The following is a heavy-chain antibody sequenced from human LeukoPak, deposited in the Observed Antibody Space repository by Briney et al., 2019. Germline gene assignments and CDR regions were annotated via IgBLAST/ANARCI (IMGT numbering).Heavy chain of an antibody. D-gene: IGHD6-13*01. CDR1: GFTFSSYG. CDR3: ASSWACFDS. V-gene: IGHV3-30*03. Sequence: GRSLRLSCAAFGFTFSSYGMHWVRQAPGKGLECVAVISYDRSNKYYADSVKGRLTIPRDNAENTLYLPMNSLRAEDTAVYDWASSWACFDSWGRGTLVTVSS. CDR2: ISYDRSNK. J-gene: IGHJ4*02.